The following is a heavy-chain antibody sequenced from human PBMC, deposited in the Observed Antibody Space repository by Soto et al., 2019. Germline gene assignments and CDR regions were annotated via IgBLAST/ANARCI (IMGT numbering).Heavy chain of an antibody. CDR1: GFSLSTSGVG. J-gene: IGHJ5*02. CDR3: AHSPLVVRGTNEALNWFDP. D-gene: IGHD3-10*01. V-gene: IGHV2-5*02. CDR2: IYWDDDK. Sequence: QITLKESGPPLVKPTQTLTLTCTFSGFSLSTSGVGVGWIRQPPGKALEWLALIYWDDDKRYSPSLKSRLTITKDTSKNQVVLTMTNMDPVDTATYYCAHSPLVVRGTNEALNWFDPWGQGTLVTVSS.